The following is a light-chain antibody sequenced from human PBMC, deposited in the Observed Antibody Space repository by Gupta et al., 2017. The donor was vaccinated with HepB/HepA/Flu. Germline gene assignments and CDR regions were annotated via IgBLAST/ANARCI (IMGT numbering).Light chain of an antibody. CDR2: KAS. V-gene: IGKV1-5*03. CDR3: QQDNNYPYT. CDR1: QSISSW. J-gene: IGKJ2*01. Sequence: DIQMTQSPSTLSASVGDRVTITCRASQSISSWLAWYQQKPGKAPKLLIYKASSLESGVPSRFSGSGSGTEFTLTISSLQADDFATYYCQQDNNYPYTFGQGTKLEIK.